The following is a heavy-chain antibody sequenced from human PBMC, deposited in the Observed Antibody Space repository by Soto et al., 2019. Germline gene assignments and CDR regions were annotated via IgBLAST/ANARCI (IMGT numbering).Heavy chain of an antibody. CDR1: GGSFSEYY. D-gene: IGHD6-19*01. J-gene: IGHJ3*02. Sequence: PSETLSLTGAGYGGSFSEYYWGCIRQRPGEGLEWIGEINYSGSTNYEPALKSRVTVSVDTTKDQFYPGLRSVNAADTALYSCDRSSISGRRGGAFDIWGQGTMVTVSS. V-gene: IGHV4-34*01. CDR3: DRSSISGRRGGAFDI. CDR2: INYSGST.